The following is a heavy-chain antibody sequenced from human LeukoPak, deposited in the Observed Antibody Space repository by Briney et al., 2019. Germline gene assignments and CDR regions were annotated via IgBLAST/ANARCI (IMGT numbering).Heavy chain of an antibody. CDR3: ARRQDGHDY. J-gene: IGHJ4*02. V-gene: IGHV4-61*02. CDR1: GGSISSSSYY. CDR2: IYTSGST. Sequence: PSETLSLTCTVSGGSISSSSYYWSWIRQPAGKGLEWIGRIYTSGSTNYNPSLKSRVTISVDTSKNQFSLKLSSVTAADTAVYYCARRQDGHDYWGQGTLVTVSS.